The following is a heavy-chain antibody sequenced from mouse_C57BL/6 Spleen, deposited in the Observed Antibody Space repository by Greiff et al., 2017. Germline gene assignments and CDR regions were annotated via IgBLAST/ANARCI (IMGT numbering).Heavy chain of an antibody. CDR1: GYAFSSYW. D-gene: IGHD2-2*01. CDR2: IYPGDGDT. CDR3: ARYSTMVTTGVYFDY. Sequence: QVQLQQSGAELVKPGASVKISCKASGYAFSSYWMNWVKQRPGKGLEWIGQIYPGDGDTNYNGKFKGKATLTADKSSSTAYMQLSSLTSEDSAVYFCARYSTMVTTGVYFDYWGQGTTLTVSS. V-gene: IGHV1-80*01. J-gene: IGHJ2*01.